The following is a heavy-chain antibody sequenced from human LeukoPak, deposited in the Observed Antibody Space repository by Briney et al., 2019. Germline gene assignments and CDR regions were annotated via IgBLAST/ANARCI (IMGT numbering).Heavy chain of an antibody. CDR3: AGNYGGNSRAFGI. CDR1: GYTFTSYY. V-gene: IGHV1-46*01. CDR2: INPSGGST. D-gene: IGHD4-23*01. Sequence: ASVKVSCKASGYTFTSYYMHWVRQAPGQGLEWMGIINPSGGSTSYAQKFQGRVTMTRDMSTSTVYMELSSLRSEDTAVYHCAGNYGGNSRAFGIWGQGTMVTVSS. J-gene: IGHJ3*02.